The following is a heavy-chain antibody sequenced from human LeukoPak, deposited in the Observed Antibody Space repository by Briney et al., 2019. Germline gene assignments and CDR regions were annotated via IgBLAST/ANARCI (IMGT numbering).Heavy chain of an antibody. CDR2: ISAYNGNT. V-gene: IGHV1-18*01. CDR1: GYTFTSYG. CDR3: ARESPEEYYDILTGYYPDY. D-gene: IGHD3-9*01. J-gene: IGHJ4*02. Sequence: ASVKVSCKASGYTFTSYGISWVRQAPGRGLEWMGWISAYNGNTNYAQKLQGRVTMTTDTSTSTAYMELRSLRSDDTAVYYCARESPEEYYDILTGYYPDYWGQGTLVTVSS.